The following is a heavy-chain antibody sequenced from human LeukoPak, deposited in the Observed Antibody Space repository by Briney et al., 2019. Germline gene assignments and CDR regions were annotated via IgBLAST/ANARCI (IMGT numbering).Heavy chain of an antibody. Sequence: GGSLRLSCAASGFTFSSYSMNWVRQAPGKGLEWVSYISSSSSTIYYADSVKGRFTISRDNAKNSLYLRMNSLRDEDTAVYYCAREGGCGGDCYTRTDAFDIWGQGTMVTVSS. V-gene: IGHV3-48*02. CDR2: ISSSSSTI. D-gene: IGHD2-21*02. CDR1: GFTFSSYS. CDR3: AREGGCGGDCYTRTDAFDI. J-gene: IGHJ3*02.